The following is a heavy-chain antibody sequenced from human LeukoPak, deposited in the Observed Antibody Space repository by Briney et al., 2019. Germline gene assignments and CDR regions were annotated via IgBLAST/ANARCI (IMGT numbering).Heavy chain of an antibody. D-gene: IGHD5-18*01. Sequence: GGSLRLSCAASGFTFDDYAMHWVRQAPGKGLEWVSGISWNSFTIGYADSVKGRFTSSRDNAKNSLYVQMNSLRVEDTALYYCAKDIGRVDTASTYMDVWGKGTTVTISS. V-gene: IGHV3-9*01. CDR2: ISWNSFTI. CDR3: AKDIGRVDTASTYMDV. CDR1: GFTFDDYA. J-gene: IGHJ6*03.